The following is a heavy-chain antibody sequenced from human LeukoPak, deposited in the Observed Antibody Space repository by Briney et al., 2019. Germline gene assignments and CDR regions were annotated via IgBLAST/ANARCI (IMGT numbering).Heavy chain of an antibody. CDR3: ARGGRQQLAIDY. CDR2: IYYSGST. Sequence: PSEALSLTCTVSGGSISGSSYYWGWIRQPPGKGLEWIGSIYYSGSTYYNPSLKSRVTISVDTSKNQFSLKLSSVTAADTAVYYCARGGRQQLAIDYWGQGTLVTVSS. D-gene: IGHD6-13*01. CDR1: GGSISGSSYY. V-gene: IGHV4-39*07. J-gene: IGHJ4*02.